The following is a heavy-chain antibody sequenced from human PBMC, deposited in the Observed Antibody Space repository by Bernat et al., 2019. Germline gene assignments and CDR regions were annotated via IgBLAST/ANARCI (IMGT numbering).Heavy chain of an antibody. D-gene: IGHD2-15*01. CDR1: GFQISDAW. CDR3: AKELKWGEWYSDL. Sequence: QMEESEGGLVKPGGSLRLSCVASGFQISDAWVSWVRQAPGKGLEWIANIKRKIDGETIDYAAPVKGRFSISRDDSKNTAFLQMNSLRAEDTAVYYCAKELKWGEWYSDLWGRGTLVTVSS. J-gene: IGHJ2*01. CDR2: IKRKIDGETI. V-gene: IGHV3-15*01.